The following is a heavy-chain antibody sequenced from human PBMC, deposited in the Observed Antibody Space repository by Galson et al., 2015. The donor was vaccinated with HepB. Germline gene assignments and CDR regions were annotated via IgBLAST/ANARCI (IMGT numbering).Heavy chain of an antibody. CDR2: ISSSSSTI. J-gene: IGHJ6*04. D-gene: IGHD2-8*01. CDR3: ARDQLTIVLMVYAIPPEMDV. V-gene: IGHV3-48*02. CDR1: GFTFNSYS. Sequence: SLRLSCAAFGFTFNSYSMNWVRQAPGKGLEWVSYISSSSSTIYYADSVKGRFTISRDNAKNSLYLQMNSLRDEDTAVYYCARDQLTIVLMVYAIPPEMDVWGKGTTVTVSS.